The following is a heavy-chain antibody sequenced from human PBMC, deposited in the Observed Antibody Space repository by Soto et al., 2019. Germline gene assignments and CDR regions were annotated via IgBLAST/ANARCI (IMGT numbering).Heavy chain of an antibody. V-gene: IGHV4-31*03. CDR1: GGSISSGGYY. D-gene: IGHD3-10*01. Sequence: QVQLQESGPGLVKPSQTLSLTCTVSGGSISSGGYYWSWIRQHPGKGLEWIGYIYYSGSTYYNPSLXXRXTXXVRPSKYHLSLTLSSVTAADTAVYYCERQGMYFDYWGPGTLGTVS. CDR2: IYYSGST. CDR3: ERQGMYFDY. J-gene: IGHJ4*02.